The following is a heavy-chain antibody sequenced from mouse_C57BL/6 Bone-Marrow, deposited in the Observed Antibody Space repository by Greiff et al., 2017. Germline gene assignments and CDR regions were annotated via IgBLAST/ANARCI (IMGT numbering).Heavy chain of an antibody. CDR3: ARWYYYGSSWYCDV. J-gene: IGHJ1*03. Sequence: QVQLQQPGAELVRPGTSVKVSCKASGYAFTNYLIAWVKQRPGQGLEWIGVINPGSGGTNYNEKFKGKATLTADKSSSTAYMQLSSLTSEDSAVYFCARWYYYGSSWYCDVWGTGTTVTVAS. V-gene: IGHV1-54*01. D-gene: IGHD1-1*01. CDR2: INPGSGGT. CDR1: GYAFTNYL.